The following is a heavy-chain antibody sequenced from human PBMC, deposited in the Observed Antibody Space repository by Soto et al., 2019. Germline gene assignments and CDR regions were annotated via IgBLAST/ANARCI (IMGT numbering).Heavy chain of an antibody. CDR1: GYTFSLYA. CDR2: INAGNGDT. J-gene: IGHJ5*02. CDR3: ARGHTNCYGCWFDP. V-gene: IGHV1-3*01. Sequence: QVQLVQSGAEVKKPGASVKISCKASGYTFSLYAILWVRQAPGQRPEWMGWINAGNGDTKYSQKFQGRVTLTRDTFASTAYMELTGLTSEDTAAYYCARGHTNCYGCWFDPWGQGTLVTVSS. D-gene: IGHD2-2*01.